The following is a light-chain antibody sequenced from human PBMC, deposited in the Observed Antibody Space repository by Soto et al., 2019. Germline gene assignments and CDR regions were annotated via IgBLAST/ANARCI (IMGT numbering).Light chain of an antibody. CDR2: DDA. V-gene: IGLV3-21*02. CDR3: AAWEDRLSGYA. J-gene: IGLJ1*01. Sequence: SYELAQPPSVSVAPGQTARITCGGNNIGSQSVHWYQQKPGQAPVLVVYDDADRPSGVPERFSGSKSGTSASLAISGLRSEDEADYYCAAWEDRLSGYAFGGGTKVTVL. CDR1: NIGSQS.